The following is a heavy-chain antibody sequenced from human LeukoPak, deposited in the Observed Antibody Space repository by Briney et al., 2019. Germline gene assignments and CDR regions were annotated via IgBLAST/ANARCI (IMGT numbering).Heavy chain of an antibody. V-gene: IGHV1-8*02. D-gene: IGHD2-2*01. J-gene: IGHJ5*02. CDR1: GYTFTSYD. Sequence: GASVKVSCKASGYTFTSYDINWVRQATGQGLEWMGWMNPNSGNTGYAQKFQGRVTMTRDTSIRTVYMDLSRLRSDDTAVFYCTREARVGNWFDPWGQGTQVTVSS. CDR3: TREARVGNWFDP. CDR2: MNPNSGNT.